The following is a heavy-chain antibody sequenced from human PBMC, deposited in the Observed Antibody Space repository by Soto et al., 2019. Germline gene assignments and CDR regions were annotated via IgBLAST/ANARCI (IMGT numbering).Heavy chain of an antibody. Sequence: EVQLLESGGGLVQPGGSLRLSCAASGFTFGNYAMTWVRQAPGKGLEWVSGISGSGGSTYYADSVKGRFTISRDNSKNTLYLQMNSLRAEDMAVYYCGKASLLRFLDSSFDYWGQGTLVTVSS. CDR2: ISGSGGST. CDR3: GKASLLRFLDSSFDY. J-gene: IGHJ4*02. CDR1: GFTFGNYA. V-gene: IGHV3-23*01. D-gene: IGHD3-3*01.